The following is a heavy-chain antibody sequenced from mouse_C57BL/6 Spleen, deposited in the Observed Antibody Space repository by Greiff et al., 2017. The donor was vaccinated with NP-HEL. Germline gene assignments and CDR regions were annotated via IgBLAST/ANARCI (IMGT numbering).Heavy chain of an antibody. CDR2: ISYDGSN. D-gene: IGHD2-2*01. V-gene: IGHV3-6*01. CDR1: GYSITSGYY. CDR3: AREGGYRYFDY. Sequence: EVKLQESGPGLVKPSQSLSLTCSVTGYSITSGYYWNWIRQFPGNKLEWMGYISYDGSNNYNPSLKNRISITRDTSKNQFFLKLNSVTTEDTATYYCAREGGYRYFDYWGQGTTLTVSS. J-gene: IGHJ2*01.